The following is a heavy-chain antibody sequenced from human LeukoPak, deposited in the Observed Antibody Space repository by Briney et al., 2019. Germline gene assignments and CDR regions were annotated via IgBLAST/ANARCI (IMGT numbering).Heavy chain of an antibody. J-gene: IGHJ4*02. V-gene: IGHV3-74*01. D-gene: IGHD3-10*01. CDR1: GFTFSSYW. Sequence: GGTLRLSCAVSGFTFSSYWMHWVRQAPGKGLVWVSRINSDGSSTIYADSVQGRFTISRDNAKNTLYLQMNSLRAEDTAVYFCTRGTGSYYSLGYWGQGTLVTVSS. CDR3: TRGTGSYYSLGY. CDR2: INSDGSST.